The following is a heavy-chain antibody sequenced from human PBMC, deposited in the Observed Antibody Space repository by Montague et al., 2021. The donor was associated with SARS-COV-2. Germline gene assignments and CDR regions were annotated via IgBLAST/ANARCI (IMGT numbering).Heavy chain of an antibody. CDR1: GITVSRNY. Sequence: SLRLSCAASGITVSRNYMNWVRQAPGKGLECVSLIYSGGSTYYADSVKGRFTISRDNSKSTLYLQMNSLRAEDTAVYYCARDLLEIGGMDVWGQGTLVTVSS. V-gene: IGHV3-66*01. CDR3: ARDLLEIGGMDV. D-gene: IGHD1-1*01. J-gene: IGHJ4*02. CDR2: IYSGGST.